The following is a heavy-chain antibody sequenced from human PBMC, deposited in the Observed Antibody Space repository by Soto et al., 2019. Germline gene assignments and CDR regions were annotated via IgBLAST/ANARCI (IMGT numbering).Heavy chain of an antibody. D-gene: IGHD3-10*01. V-gene: IGHV4-59*01. Sequence: SLTCTVSGGSISSYYWSWIRQPPWKGLELIGYIYYSGSTNYNPSLKSRVTISVDTSKNQFSQKLSSVTAADTAVYYCARVQYYYGSGSYDGDWLDPWGQGPLVTVSS. CDR3: ARVQYYYGSGSYDGDWLDP. CDR2: IYYSGST. CDR1: GGSISSYY. J-gene: IGHJ5*02.